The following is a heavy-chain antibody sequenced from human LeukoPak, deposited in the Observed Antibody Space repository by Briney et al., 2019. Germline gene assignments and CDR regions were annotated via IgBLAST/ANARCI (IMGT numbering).Heavy chain of an antibody. V-gene: IGHV4-59*01. J-gene: IGHJ6*02. Sequence: PSETLSLTCTVSGGSISSYYWSWIRQPPGKGLEWIGYIYYSGSTNYNPSLKSRVTISVDTSKNQFSLKLSSVTAADTAVYYRARERYESLGGPRRSDYYYGMDVWGQGTTVTVSS. CDR2: IYYSGST. CDR3: ARERYESLGGPRRSDYYYGMDV. D-gene: IGHD1-26*01. CDR1: GGSISSYY.